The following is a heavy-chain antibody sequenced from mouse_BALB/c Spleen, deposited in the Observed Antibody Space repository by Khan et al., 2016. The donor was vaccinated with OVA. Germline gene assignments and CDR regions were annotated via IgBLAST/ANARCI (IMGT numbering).Heavy chain of an antibody. Sequence: DVMLVESGGGLVKPGGSLKLSCAASGFTFSNYGVSWVRQTPEKRLEWVASISSGDTTYYPDSVKGRFTISRDNARNILYLQMSSLGSEDTAMYYWARDYWFAYWGQGTLVTVSA. CDR2: ISSGDTT. J-gene: IGHJ3*01. V-gene: IGHV5-6-5*01. CDR3: ARDYWFAY. CDR1: GFTFSNYG.